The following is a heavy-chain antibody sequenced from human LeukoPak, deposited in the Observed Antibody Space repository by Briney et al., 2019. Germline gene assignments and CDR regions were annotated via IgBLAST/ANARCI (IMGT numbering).Heavy chain of an antibody. CDR3: ARESSGSLDWFDP. J-gene: IGHJ5*02. D-gene: IGHD1-26*01. CDR2: LYPSGST. Sequence: KPSETLSLTCSVSGGSINSGYWSWIRQPPGKGLEWIGLLYPSGSTNYNPSLNSRVTISIDTSKNQFSLKLNSVTAADTAIYYCARESSGSLDWFDPWGQGTLVTVSS. CDR1: GGSINSGY. V-gene: IGHV4-59*01.